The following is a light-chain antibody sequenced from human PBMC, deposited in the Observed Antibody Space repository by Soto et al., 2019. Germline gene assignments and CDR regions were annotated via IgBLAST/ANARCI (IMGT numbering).Light chain of an antibody. CDR3: QHTTDFT. CDR2: DVS. Sequence: DIQMTQSPSTLAASVGDTVTMTCRSSSKWLAWYQKKPGKAPKLLIYDVSNLESGVPARFSGSTSGAESTLTITGLQPDDLGTYYCQHTTDFTFGQGTKVEIK. V-gene: IGKV1-5*01. CDR1: SSSKW. J-gene: IGKJ2*01.